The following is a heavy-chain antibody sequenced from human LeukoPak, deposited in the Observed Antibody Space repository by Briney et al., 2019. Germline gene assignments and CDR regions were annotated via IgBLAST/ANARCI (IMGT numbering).Heavy chain of an antibody. CDR1: GFTFSHYS. D-gene: IGHD3-3*01. CDR3: ARGNDFLSGSYTLGY. V-gene: IGHV3-48*02. J-gene: IGHJ4*02. CDR2: ISSSSSTV. Sequence: PGGSLRLSCAGSGFTFSHYSMNWVRQAPGKGLEWVSHISSSSSTVYYVDSVKGRFTISRDNAKNSLYLQMNGLRDEDSAVYYCARGNDFLSGSYTLGYWGQGTLVSVSS.